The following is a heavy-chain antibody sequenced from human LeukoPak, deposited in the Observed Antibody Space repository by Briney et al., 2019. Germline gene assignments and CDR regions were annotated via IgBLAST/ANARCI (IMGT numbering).Heavy chain of an antibody. V-gene: IGHV4-59*01. CDR2: IYYSGST. D-gene: IGHD3-22*01. J-gene: IGHJ4*02. Sequence: PSETLSLTRTVSGGSISSYYWSWIRQPPGKGLEWIGYIYYSGSTNYNPSLKSRVTISVDTSKNQFSLKLSSVTAADTAVYYCARIDSSGAPFDYWGQGTLVTVSS. CDR3: ARIDSSGAPFDY. CDR1: GGSISSYY.